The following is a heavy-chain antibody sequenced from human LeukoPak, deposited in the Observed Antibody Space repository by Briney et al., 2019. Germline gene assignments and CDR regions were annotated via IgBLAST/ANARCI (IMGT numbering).Heavy chain of an antibody. V-gene: IGHV1-3*01. CDR2: INAGNGNT. CDR3: TRGRWSATTASYYLDF. CDR1: EYTFTEYA. J-gene: IGHJ4*02. Sequence: ASVKVSCKASEYTFTEYAVNWVRQAPGQRLEWMGWINAGNGNTKYAQKFQGRLTITRGTSASTAYMELSSLTFEDTAVYYCTRGRWSATTASYYLDFWGQGTLVTVSS. D-gene: IGHD2-15*01.